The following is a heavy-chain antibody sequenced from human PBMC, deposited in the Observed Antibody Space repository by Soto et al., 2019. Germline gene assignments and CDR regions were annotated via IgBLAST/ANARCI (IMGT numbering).Heavy chain of an antibody. CDR2: IITIFGTA. CDR1: GGTFSSYA. V-gene: IGHV1-69*01. J-gene: IGHJ4*02. Sequence: QVQLVQSGAEVKKPGSSVKVSCKASGGTFSSYAISWVRQAPGQGREWMGGIITIFGTANYAQKVQGRVTITADESTSKAYMELSSLRSEDTAVYYCARVGYCSSTSCYYFDDWGQGTLVTVSS. CDR3: ARVGYCSSTSCYYFDD. D-gene: IGHD2-2*01.